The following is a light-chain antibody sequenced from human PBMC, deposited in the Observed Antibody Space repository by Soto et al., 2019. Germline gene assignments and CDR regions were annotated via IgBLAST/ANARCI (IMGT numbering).Light chain of an antibody. J-gene: IGLJ1*01. CDR2: EVS. CDR1: SSDVGGYDY. CDR3: SSYSISTAYL. V-gene: IGLV2-14*01. Sequence: QSVLTQPASVSGSPGQAITISCNGTSSDVGGYDYVSWYQLHPGKAPKLMVFEVSNRPSGVSYRFSGSKSGNTASLTISGLQAEDEADYFCSSYSISTAYLFGTGTKLTVL.